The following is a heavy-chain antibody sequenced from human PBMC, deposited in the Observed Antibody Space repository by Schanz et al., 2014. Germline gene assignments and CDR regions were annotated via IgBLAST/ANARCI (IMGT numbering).Heavy chain of an antibody. Sequence: QVQLVQSGTQVKKPGASVKVSCKASGYTLSAYSLHWVRQAPGQGLEWMGRIIPIHGIVNYAQRFQDRVRITADKSTSTAYMELSSLRSDDTAVYYCARGGYSYALSAFDIWGQGTMVTVSS. CDR2: IIPIHGIV. V-gene: IGHV1-69*09. D-gene: IGHD5-18*01. CDR3: ARGGYSYALSAFDI. J-gene: IGHJ3*02. CDR1: GYTLSAYS.